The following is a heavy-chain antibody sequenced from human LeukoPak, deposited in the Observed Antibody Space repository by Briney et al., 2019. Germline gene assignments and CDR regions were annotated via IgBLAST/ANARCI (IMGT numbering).Heavy chain of an antibody. V-gene: IGHV3-23*01. CDR1: GFTFSSYA. CDR3: ARYDYDSSGYYHGWFDP. CDR2: ISGSGGST. D-gene: IGHD3-22*01. Sequence: GGSLRLSCAASGFTFSSYAMSWVRQAPGKGLEWVSAISGSGGSTYYADSVKGRFTISRDNSKNTLYLQMNSLRAEDTAVYYCARYDYDSSGYYHGWFDPWGQGTLVTVSS. J-gene: IGHJ5*02.